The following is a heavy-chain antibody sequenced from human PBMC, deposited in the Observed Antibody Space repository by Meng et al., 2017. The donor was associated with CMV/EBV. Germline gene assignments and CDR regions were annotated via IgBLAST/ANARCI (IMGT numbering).Heavy chain of an antibody. V-gene: IGHV3-30*04. J-gene: IGHJ4*02. CDR2: ISYDGSNK. CDR1: GFTFSSYA. Sequence: GSLRLSCAASGFTFSSYAMHWVRQAPGKGLEWVAVISYDGSNKYYADSVKGRFTISRDNSKNTLYLQMNSLRAEDTAVYYCAREEGDCWGQGTLVTVSS. CDR3: AREEGDC.